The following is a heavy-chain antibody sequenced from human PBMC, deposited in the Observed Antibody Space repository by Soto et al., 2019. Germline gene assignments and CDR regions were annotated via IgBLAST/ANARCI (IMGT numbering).Heavy chain of an antibody. CDR2: MYNTGST. V-gene: IGHV4-59*12. CDR3: ARGMTTVTTLDY. CDR1: GGSISGYY. Sequence: SETLSLTCTVSGGSISGYYWSWIRQPPGKGLEWIGYMYNTGSTVYNPSFKSRITISIDRSKNQLSLKLSSVTAADTAVYYCARGMTTVTTLDYWGQGTLVTVS. J-gene: IGHJ4*02. D-gene: IGHD4-4*01.